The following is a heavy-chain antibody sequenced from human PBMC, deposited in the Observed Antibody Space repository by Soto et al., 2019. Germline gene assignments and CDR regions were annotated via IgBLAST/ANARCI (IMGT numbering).Heavy chain of an antibody. V-gene: IGHV4-31*11. Sequence: SETLSLTCAVSGYSISSGYYWSWIRQHPGKGLEWIGYIYYSGSTYYNPSLKSRVTISVDTSKNQFSLKLSSVTAADTAVYYCASHYDSSGYYPTEYFQHWGQGTLVTVSS. D-gene: IGHD3-22*01. J-gene: IGHJ1*01. CDR3: ASHYDSSGYYPTEYFQH. CDR2: IYYSGST. CDR1: GYSISSGYY.